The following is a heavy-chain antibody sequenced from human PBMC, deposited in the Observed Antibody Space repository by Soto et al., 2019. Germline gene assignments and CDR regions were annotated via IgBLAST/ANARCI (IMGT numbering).Heavy chain of an antibody. D-gene: IGHD6-19*01. CDR3: ARASIAVAGTDYYYGMDV. CDR1: GFTFSSYG. V-gene: IGHV3-33*01. Sequence: GGSLRLSCAASGFTFSSYGMHWVRQAPGKGLEWVAVIWYDGSEKYYVDSVKGRFTISRDNAKNSLYLQMNSLRAEDTAVYYCARASIAVAGTDYYYGMDVWGQGTTVTVSS. J-gene: IGHJ6*02. CDR2: IWYDGSEK.